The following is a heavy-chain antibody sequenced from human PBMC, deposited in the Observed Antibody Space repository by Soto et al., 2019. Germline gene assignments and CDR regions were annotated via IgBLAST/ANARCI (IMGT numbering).Heavy chain of an antibody. D-gene: IGHD6-13*01. CDR3: ARDRVAAAGTTYSYSSGMDV. V-gene: IGHV3-74*01. CDR2: INSDGSST. CDR1: GFTVSSYW. Sequence: GGSLRLSCAASGFTVSSYWMHWVRQARGRGLVWVARINSDGSSTSYADSVKGRFTISRDNAKNTLYLQMNSLRAEDTALYYCARDRVAAAGTTYSYSSGMDVWGQGTTVTVSS. J-gene: IGHJ6*02.